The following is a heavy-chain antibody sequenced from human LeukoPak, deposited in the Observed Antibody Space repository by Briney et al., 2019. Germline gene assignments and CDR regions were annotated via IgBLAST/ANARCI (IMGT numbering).Heavy chain of an antibody. D-gene: IGHD2-2*01. CDR2: ISWNSGSI. J-gene: IGHJ4*02. CDR3: ANADPVPAALSN. Sequence: GGSLRLSCAASGFTFDDYAMHWVRQAPGKGLEWVSGISWNSGSIGYADSVKGRFTISRDDAKNSLYLQRNSLRAEDTALYYCANADPVPAALSNWGQGTLVTVSS. V-gene: IGHV3-9*01. CDR1: GFTFDDYA.